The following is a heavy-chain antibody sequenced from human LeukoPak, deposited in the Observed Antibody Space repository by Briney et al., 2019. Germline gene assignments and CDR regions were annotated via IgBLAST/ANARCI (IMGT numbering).Heavy chain of an antibody. J-gene: IGHJ4*02. CDR1: GGPISSYY. CDR3: ARQQRGIAADLFDY. V-gene: IGHV4-59*08. CDR2: IYYSGST. D-gene: IGHD6-13*01. Sequence: SETLSLTCTVSGGPISSYYWSWIRQPPGKGLEWIGYIYYSGSTNYNPSLKSRVTISVDTSKNQFSLKLSSVTAADTAVYYCARQQRGIAADLFDYWGQGTLVTVSS.